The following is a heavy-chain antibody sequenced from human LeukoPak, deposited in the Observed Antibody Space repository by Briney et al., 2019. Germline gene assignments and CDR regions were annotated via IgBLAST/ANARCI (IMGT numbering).Heavy chain of an antibody. D-gene: IGHD3-10*01. Sequence: GGSLRLSCAASGFTFSSYAMSWVRQAPGKGLEWVSAISGSGGSTYYADSVKGRFTISRDNSKNTLYLQMNSLRAEDTAVYYCAKDGLWFGESTDAFGIWGQGTMVTVSS. J-gene: IGHJ3*02. CDR1: GFTFSSYA. CDR3: AKDGLWFGESTDAFGI. V-gene: IGHV3-23*01. CDR2: ISGSGGST.